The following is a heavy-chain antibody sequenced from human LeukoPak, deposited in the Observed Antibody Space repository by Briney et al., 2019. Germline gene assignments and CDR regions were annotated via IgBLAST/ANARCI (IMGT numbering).Heavy chain of an antibody. V-gene: IGHV1-69*02. Sequence: SVKVSCKASGGTFSSYTISWVRQAPGQGLEWMGRIIPILGIANYAQKFQGRVTITADKSTSTAYMELSSLRSEDTAVYYCARGRLSHCSSTSCYLGPAVWWGQGTLVTVSS. D-gene: IGHD2-2*01. J-gene: IGHJ4*02. CDR3: ARGRLSHCSSTSCYLGPAVW. CDR1: GGTFSSYT. CDR2: IIPILGIA.